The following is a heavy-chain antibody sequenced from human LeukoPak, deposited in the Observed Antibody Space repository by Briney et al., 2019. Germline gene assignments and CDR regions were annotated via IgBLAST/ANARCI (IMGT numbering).Heavy chain of an antibody. CDR2: ISAYNGNT. V-gene: IGHV1-18*01. J-gene: IGHJ4*01. CDR3: ARDRVGGDLTGVSLY. CDR1: GYPFDNFG. Sequence: ASVTVSFTASGYPFDNFGLTWVRQAPGQGLEWMGWISAYNGNTHYAQKFRGRLTLTTETSTSTAYLELRSLKSDDTAVYYCARDRVGGDLTGVSLYWGQGTLVTVSS. D-gene: IGHD4-17*01.